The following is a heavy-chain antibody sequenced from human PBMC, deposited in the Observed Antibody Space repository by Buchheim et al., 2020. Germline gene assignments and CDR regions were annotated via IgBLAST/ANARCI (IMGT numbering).Heavy chain of an antibody. J-gene: IGHJ5*02. V-gene: IGHV5-10-1*01. D-gene: IGHD2-15*01. CDR1: GDRFTNYW. Sequence: EVQLVQSGPEVKEPGESLKISCKASGDRFTNYWIGWVRQLPGQGLEWMGRIDPSDSYTNYSPSFQGHVTISADKSISTAYLQWSSLKASDTAMYYCARHQVVVAATNWFDPWGQGTL. CDR2: IDPSDSYT. CDR3: ARHQVVVAATNWFDP.